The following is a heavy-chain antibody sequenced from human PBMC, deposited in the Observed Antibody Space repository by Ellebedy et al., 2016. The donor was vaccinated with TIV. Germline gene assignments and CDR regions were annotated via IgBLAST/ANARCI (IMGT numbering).Heavy chain of an antibody. J-gene: IGHJ3*02. CDR1: GLTVSSTY. V-gene: IGHV3-66*01. CDR2: IHTGGDT. CDR3: AGETFNDVDLIIWGVLDT. D-gene: IGHD1-1*01. Sequence: GGSLRLSCAASGLTVSSTYMSWVRQAPGKGLEWISVIHTGGDTNYAASVKGRFTMSRDTSKNTVHLQINSVRVEDTAVYYCAGETFNDVDLIIWGVLDTWGQGTMVTVSS.